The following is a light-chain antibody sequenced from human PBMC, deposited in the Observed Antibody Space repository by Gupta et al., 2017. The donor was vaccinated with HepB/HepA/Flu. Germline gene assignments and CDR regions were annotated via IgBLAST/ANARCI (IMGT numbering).Light chain of an antibody. Sequence: SYVLTQPLSVSVAPGQGARIICRGNSIGSERVHWYQQKPGQAPVLVVYDDSERPSGIPERFSGSNSGNTATLIISRVEAGDEADYYCQVWDSTSGVFGGGTRLTVL. CDR2: DDS. J-gene: IGLJ3*02. V-gene: IGLV3-21*02. CDR1: SIGSER. CDR3: QVWDSTSGV.